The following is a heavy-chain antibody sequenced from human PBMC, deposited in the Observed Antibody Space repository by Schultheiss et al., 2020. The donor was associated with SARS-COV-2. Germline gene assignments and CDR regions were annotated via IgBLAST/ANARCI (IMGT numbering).Heavy chain of an antibody. V-gene: IGHV4-59*01. D-gene: IGHD6-19*01. CDR2: IYYSGST. CDR3: ARGWYEDY. CDR1: GGSISSFY. J-gene: IGHJ4*02. Sequence: SQTLSLTCTVSGGSISSFYWNWIRQPPGKGLEWIGNIYYSGSTNYNPSLKSRVTISVDTSKNQFSLKLSSVTAADTAVYYCARGWYEDYWGQGTLVTVSS.